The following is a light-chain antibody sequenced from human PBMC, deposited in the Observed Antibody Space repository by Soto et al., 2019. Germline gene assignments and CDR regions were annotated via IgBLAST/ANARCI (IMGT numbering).Light chain of an antibody. Sequence: DIKMTQSPSSLSASVGDRVTITCRASQSMSSYLNWYQQKPWKAPKLLIYAASSLQSGVPSRLIGSGSGTDFTLTISSLQPEDFATYYCQQSYSTPPSFGQGTKREIK. V-gene: IGKV1-39*01. CDR1: QSMSSY. CDR3: QQSYSTPPS. CDR2: AAS. J-gene: IGKJ2*01.